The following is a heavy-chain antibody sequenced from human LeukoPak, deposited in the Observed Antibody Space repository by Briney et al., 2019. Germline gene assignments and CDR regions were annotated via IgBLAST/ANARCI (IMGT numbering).Heavy chain of an antibody. Sequence: GRSLRLSCAASGFTFSSYGMHWVRQAPGKGLEGGAVISYDGSNKYYADSVKGRFTISRDNSKNTLYLQMNSLRAEDTAVYYCAKDEVLLWFGELDYWGQGTLVTVSS. J-gene: IGHJ4*02. CDR1: GFTFSSYG. D-gene: IGHD3-10*01. CDR3: AKDEVLLWFGELDY. CDR2: ISYDGSNK. V-gene: IGHV3-30*18.